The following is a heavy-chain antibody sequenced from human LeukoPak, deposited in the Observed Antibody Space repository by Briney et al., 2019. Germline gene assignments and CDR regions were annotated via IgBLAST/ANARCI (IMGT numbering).Heavy chain of an antibody. V-gene: IGHV1-69*01. J-gene: IGHJ4*02. CDR1: GGTFSSYA. D-gene: IGHD3-3*01. Sequence: SVKVSCKASGGTFSSYAISWVRQAPGEGLEWMGGIIPIFGTANYAQKFQGRVTITADESTSTAYMELSSLRSEDTAVYYCARVLGVNRPFDYWGQGTLVTVSS. CDR3: ARVLGVNRPFDY. CDR2: IIPIFGTA.